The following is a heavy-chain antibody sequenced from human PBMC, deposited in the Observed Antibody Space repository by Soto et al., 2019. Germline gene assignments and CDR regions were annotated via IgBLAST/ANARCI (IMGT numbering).Heavy chain of an antibody. CDR2: IYYTGRT. Sequence: SETLSLTCSVSGGSISSDDYYWSWIRQPPGEGLEWIGYIYYTGRTSSTPSLESRVTISIDTSKNQFSLKLSSVSAADTAVYYCAREGSSSPEYFDFWGPGTLVTVSS. D-gene: IGHD2-15*01. CDR3: AREGSSSPEYFDF. V-gene: IGHV4-30-4*01. J-gene: IGHJ4*02. CDR1: GGSISSDDYY.